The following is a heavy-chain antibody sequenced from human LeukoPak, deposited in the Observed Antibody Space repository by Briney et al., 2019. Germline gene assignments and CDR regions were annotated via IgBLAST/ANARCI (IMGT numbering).Heavy chain of an antibody. V-gene: IGHV1-69*06. Sequence: VASVKVSCKASGGTFSSYAISWVRQAPGQGLEWMGGIIPIFGTANYAQKFQGRVTITADKSTRTAYMELSSLRSEDTAVYYCARGGSGYDSFDYWGQGTLVTVSS. D-gene: IGHD5-12*01. J-gene: IGHJ4*02. CDR1: GGTFSSYA. CDR2: IIPIFGTA. CDR3: ARGGSGYDSFDY.